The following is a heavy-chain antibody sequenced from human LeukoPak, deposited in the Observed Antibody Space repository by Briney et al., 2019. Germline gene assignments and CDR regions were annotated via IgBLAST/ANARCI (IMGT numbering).Heavy chain of an antibody. J-gene: IGHJ5*02. Sequence: ASVKVSCQASGYTFTSYAMNWVRQAPGQGLEWMGWINTNTGNPTYAQGFTGRFVFSLDTYVSTAYLQISSLKAEDTAVYYCARGRYRSRLGWFDPWGQGTLVTVSS. CDR2: INTNTGNP. V-gene: IGHV7-4-1*02. D-gene: IGHD6-13*01. CDR1: GYTFTSYA. CDR3: ARGRYRSRLGWFDP.